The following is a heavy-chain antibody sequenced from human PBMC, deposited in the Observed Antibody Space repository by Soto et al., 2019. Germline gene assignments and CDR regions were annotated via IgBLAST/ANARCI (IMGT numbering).Heavy chain of an antibody. J-gene: IGHJ5*02. D-gene: IGHD3-10*01. V-gene: IGHV4-59*01. CDR2: IYYSGST. CDR1: GGSISSYY. Sequence: QVQLQESGPGLVKPSETLSLTCTVSGGSISSYYWSWIRQPPGKGLEWIGYIYYSGSTNYNPSLKSRVTISVDTSKNQFSLKLSSVTAADTAVYYCARLTMVRGAFLPWGQGTLVTVSS. CDR3: ARLTMVRGAFLP.